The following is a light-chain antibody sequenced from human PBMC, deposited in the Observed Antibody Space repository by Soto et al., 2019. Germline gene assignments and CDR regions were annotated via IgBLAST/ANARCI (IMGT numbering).Light chain of an antibody. CDR1: QGISSY. CDR3: QQYYSYPRT. Sequence: ALRMTQSPSSFSASTGDRVTITCRASQGISSYLAWYQQKPGKAPKLLIYAASTLQSGVPSRFSGSGSASDFTLTISCLQSEDFATYYCQQYYSYPRTFGQGTKVEIK. J-gene: IGKJ1*01. CDR2: AAS. V-gene: IGKV1-8*01.